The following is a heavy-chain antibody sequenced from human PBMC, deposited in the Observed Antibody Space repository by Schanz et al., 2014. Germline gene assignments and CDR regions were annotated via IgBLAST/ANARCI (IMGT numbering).Heavy chain of an antibody. CDR1: GFTFYNYA. V-gene: IGHV3-23*01. Sequence: EVQLLESGGGLVQPGGSLRLSCAASGFTFYNYAMTWVRQAPGKGLEWVSAISSTGGSTYYADSVKGRFTISRDNSKNTLSLLVNSLRGEDTATYYCAKAFRTTKYYGMDVWGHGTMVTVSS. CDR2: ISSTGGST. D-gene: IGHD1-1*01. CDR3: AKAFRTTKYYGMDV. J-gene: IGHJ6*02.